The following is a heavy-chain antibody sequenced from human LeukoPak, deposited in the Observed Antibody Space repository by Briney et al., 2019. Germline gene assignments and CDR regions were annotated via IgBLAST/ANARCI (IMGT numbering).Heavy chain of an antibody. Sequence: PSETLSLTCTVSGGSITSGDYYWSWIRHPPGKGLECIGHIYQSGSTYYNPSLRTRVTISVDTSKNQFSLKLSSVTAADTAVYYCARHRVTYYYGSGRRLDYWGQGTLVTVSS. CDR1: GGSITSGDYY. D-gene: IGHD3-10*01. CDR2: IYQSGST. V-gene: IGHV4-30-2*03. CDR3: ARHRVTYYYGSGRRLDY. J-gene: IGHJ4*02.